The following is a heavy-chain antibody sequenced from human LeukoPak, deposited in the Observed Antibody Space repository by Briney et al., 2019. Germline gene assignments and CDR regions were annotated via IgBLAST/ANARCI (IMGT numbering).Heavy chain of an antibody. CDR1: GFTFSSYG. CDR3: AKDLNMGYYYYYGMDV. Sequence: GGSLRLSCAASGFTFSSYGMHWVRQAPGKGLEWVAVISYDGSNKYYADSVKGRFTISRDNSKNTLYLQMNSLRAEDTAVYYCAKDLNMGYYYYYGMDVWGQGTTVTVSS. J-gene: IGHJ6*02. V-gene: IGHV3-30*18. CDR2: ISYDGSNK.